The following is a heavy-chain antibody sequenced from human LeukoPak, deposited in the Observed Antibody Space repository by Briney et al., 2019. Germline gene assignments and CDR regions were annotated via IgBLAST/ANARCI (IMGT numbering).Heavy chain of an antibody. D-gene: IGHD5-18*01. CDR3: AKGNGYSYGRYYFDY. J-gene: IGHJ4*01. V-gene: IGHV3-23*01. Sequence: GGSLRLSCAASGFTFSSYAMGWVRQAPGKWLEWVSAITASGGNTYYADSVKGRFTISRDNSKNTLYLQVNSLRAEDTAVYYCAKGNGYSYGRYYFDYWGQGTLVTVSS. CDR2: ITASGGNT. CDR1: GFTFSSYA.